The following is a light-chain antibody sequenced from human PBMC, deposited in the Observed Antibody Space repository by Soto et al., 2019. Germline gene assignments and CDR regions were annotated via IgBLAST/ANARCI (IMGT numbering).Light chain of an antibody. Sequence: QSVLTQPPSVSAAPGQKVTISCTGTSSDVGDYNYVSWYQQHPGKVPKLMIYDVSNRPSGVSYRFSGSKSGNTASLTISGLQAEDEADYYCSSYTSSTSTRAFGGGTQLTVL. J-gene: IGLJ2*01. CDR3: SSYTSSTSTRA. CDR1: SSDVGDYNY. CDR2: DVS. V-gene: IGLV2-14*01.